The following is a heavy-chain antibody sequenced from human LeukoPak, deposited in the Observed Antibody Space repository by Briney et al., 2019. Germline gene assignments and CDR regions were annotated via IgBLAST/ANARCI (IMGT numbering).Heavy chain of an antibody. CDR1: GDSISNYF. D-gene: IGHD6-19*01. J-gene: IGHJ4*02. CDR3: ARGTVPGTH. CDR2: IYYSGST. Sequence: SETLSLTCTVSGDSISNYFWNWVRQPPGKGLEWIGYIYYSGSTNYNPSLTSRVTISVDTSKNQFSLKLRSVTAADTAVYYCARGTVPGTHWGQGALVTVSS. V-gene: IGHV4-59*08.